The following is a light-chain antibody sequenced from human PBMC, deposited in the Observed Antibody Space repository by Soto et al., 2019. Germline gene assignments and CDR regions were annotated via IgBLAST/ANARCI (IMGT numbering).Light chain of an antibody. CDR1: QSVRSNY. CDR2: DAS. Sequence: EIVLTQSPDTLSLSPGERATLSCRASQSVRSNYLAWYQQKPGQAPRFLIYDASSRATGIPDRFSGSGSGTDFTLTISSLEPEEFAVYYCEQYGSTPLTFGGGTKVDIK. J-gene: IGKJ4*01. V-gene: IGKV3-20*01. CDR3: EQYGSTPLT.